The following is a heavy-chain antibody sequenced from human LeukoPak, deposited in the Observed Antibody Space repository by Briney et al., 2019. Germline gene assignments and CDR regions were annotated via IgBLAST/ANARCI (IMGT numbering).Heavy chain of an antibody. V-gene: IGHV3-7*01. CDR2: INEDGREK. Sequence: PGGSLRLSCAASGFTFRNYWMNWVRQAPGKGLEWVANINEDGREKHYVDSVKGRFTVFRDNAEYLVSLQMNSLRAEDTAVYYCAKDGGESSGYTFDYWGQGTLVTVSS. J-gene: IGHJ4*02. D-gene: IGHD3-22*01. CDR1: GFTFRNYW. CDR3: AKDGGESSGYTFDY.